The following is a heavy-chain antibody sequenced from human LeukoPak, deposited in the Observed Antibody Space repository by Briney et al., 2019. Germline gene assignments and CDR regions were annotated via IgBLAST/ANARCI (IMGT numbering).Heavy chain of an antibody. J-gene: IGHJ4*02. V-gene: IGHV3-74*01. CDR2: INSDGSST. Sequence: GGSLRLSCAASGFTFSSYGMNWVRQAPGEGLVWVSRINSDGSSTSYADSVRGRFTISRDNSKNTLYLQMNSLRAEDTAVYYCAKGSGWYLDYWGQGTLVTVSS. CDR1: GFTFSSYG. CDR3: AKGSGWYLDY. D-gene: IGHD6-19*01.